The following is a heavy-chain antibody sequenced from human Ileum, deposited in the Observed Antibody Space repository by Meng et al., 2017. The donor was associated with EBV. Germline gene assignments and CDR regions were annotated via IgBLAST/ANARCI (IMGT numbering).Heavy chain of an antibody. CDR3: VKSNWGSEDS. CDR2: IKTDGSTS. CDR1: GFTLSSYW. D-gene: IGHD7-27*01. Sequence: EVQLVGSGGGLFQSGESLRLPCAALGFTLSSYWRHWVRQAPGKGLVWVSNIKTDGSTSAYADSVKGRFTISRDNAKNTLYLQMNSLRVEDTAIYYCVKSNWGSEDSWGQGTLVTVSS. J-gene: IGHJ4*02. V-gene: IGHV3-74*03.